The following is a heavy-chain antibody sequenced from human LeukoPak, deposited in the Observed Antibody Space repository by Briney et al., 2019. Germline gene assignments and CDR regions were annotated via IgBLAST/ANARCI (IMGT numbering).Heavy chain of an antibody. Sequence: GGSLRLSCAASGFIFSSYWMSWVRQAPGKGLEWVANIKQDGSQKYYVDSVKGRFTIPRDNAKNSLYLQMNSLRAEDTAVYYCAKDFYYDSSGYYYGIFDYWGQGTLVTVSS. CDR3: AKDFYYDSSGYYYGIFDY. CDR1: GFIFSSYW. J-gene: IGHJ4*02. CDR2: IKQDGSQK. D-gene: IGHD3-22*01. V-gene: IGHV3-7*01.